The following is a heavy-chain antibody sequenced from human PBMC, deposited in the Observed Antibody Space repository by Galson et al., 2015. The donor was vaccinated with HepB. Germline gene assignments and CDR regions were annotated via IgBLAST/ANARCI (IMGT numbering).Heavy chain of an antibody. Sequence: SLRLSCAASGFTFSNYWFHWVRQPPGKGLVWVSRISDDGRHSDYADSVKGRFIISRDNAKNTLYLQMNSLRDEDTAVYYFDYWGQGTLVTVSS. J-gene: IGHJ4*02. CDR1: GFTFSNYW. V-gene: IGHV3-74*01. CDR2: ISDDGRHS. CDR3: DY.